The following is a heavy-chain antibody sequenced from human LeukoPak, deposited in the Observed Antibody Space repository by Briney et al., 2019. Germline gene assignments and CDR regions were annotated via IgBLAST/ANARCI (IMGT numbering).Heavy chain of an antibody. CDR1: GGSISSGSYY. J-gene: IGHJ3*02. CDR2: IYTSGST. D-gene: IGHD3-3*01. CDR3: ARYPLITIFGVVIPDDAFDI. Sequence: PSETLSLTCTVSGGSISSGSYYWSWIRQPAGKGLEWIGRIYTSGSTNYNPSLKSRVTISVDTSKNQFSLKLSSATAADTAVYYCARYPLITIFGVVIPDDAFDIWGQGAMVTVSS. V-gene: IGHV4-61*02.